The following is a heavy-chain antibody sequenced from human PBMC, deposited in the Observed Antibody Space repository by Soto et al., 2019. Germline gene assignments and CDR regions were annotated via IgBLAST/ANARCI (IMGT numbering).Heavy chain of an antibody. D-gene: IGHD3-16*01. CDR2: MNAKSGDT. V-gene: IGHV1-8*01. J-gene: IGHJ6*02. CDR1: GYTFSDFD. CDR3: ARGNPFNYAGFDV. Sequence: DLEQSGAEVKRPGASVKVSCKASGYTFSDFDINWLRQASGQGPEWMGWMNAKSGDTFFAQRFQGKFNMTWDTSLSMAYMEVGSLTSDDTAMYYCARGNPFNYAGFDVWGQGTTVAVSS.